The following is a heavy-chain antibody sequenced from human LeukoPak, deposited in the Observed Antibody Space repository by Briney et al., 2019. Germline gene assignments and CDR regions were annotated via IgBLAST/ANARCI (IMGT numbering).Heavy chain of an antibody. V-gene: IGHV1-69*05. CDR3: ARDRVIVAATRVVPYNWFDP. Sequence: ASVKVSCKASGGTFSSYAISWVRQAPGQGLEWMGGIIPIFGTANYAQKFQGRVTITTDESTSTAYMELSNLRSEDTAVYYCARDRVIVAATRVVPYNWFDPWGQGTLVTVSS. CDR2: IIPIFGTA. CDR1: GGTFSSYA. D-gene: IGHD2-15*01. J-gene: IGHJ5*02.